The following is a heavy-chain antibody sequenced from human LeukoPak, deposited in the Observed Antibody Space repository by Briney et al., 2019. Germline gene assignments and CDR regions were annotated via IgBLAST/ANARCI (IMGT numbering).Heavy chain of an antibody. CDR1: GYTFTSYY. Sequence: VSVKVSCKASGYTFTSYYMHWVRQAPGQGLEWMGIINPSGGSTSYAQKFQGRVTMTRDMSTSTVYMELSSLRSEDTAVYYCARERKGASPYGGNFEGWGQGTLVTVSS. J-gene: IGHJ4*02. CDR2: INPSGGST. V-gene: IGHV1-46*01. D-gene: IGHD4-23*01. CDR3: ARERKGASPYGGNFEG.